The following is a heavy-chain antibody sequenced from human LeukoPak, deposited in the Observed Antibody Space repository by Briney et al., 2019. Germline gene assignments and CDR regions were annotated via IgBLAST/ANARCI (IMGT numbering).Heavy chain of an antibody. D-gene: IGHD1-26*01. Sequence: SETLSLTCTVSGGSISSSSYYWGWIRQPPGKGLEWIGSIYYSGSTYYNPSLKSRVTISVDTSKNEFSLKLSSVTAADTAVYYCATSSGSYYYWGQGTLVTVSS. J-gene: IGHJ4*02. CDR1: GGSISSSSYY. V-gene: IGHV4-39*01. CDR2: IYYSGST. CDR3: ATSSGSYYY.